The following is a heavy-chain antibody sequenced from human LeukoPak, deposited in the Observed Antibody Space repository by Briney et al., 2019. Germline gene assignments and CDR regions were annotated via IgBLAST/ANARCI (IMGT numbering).Heavy chain of an antibody. J-gene: IGHJ6*03. Sequence: SETLSLTCTVSGGSISSSSYYWGWIRQPPGKGLEWIGSIYYSGSTYYNPSLKSRVTISVDTSKNQFSLKLSSVTAADTAVYYCARHGLGAAAKTYYYYYYMDVWGKGTTVTISS. CDR2: IYYSGST. V-gene: IGHV4-39*01. D-gene: IGHD6-13*01. CDR1: GGSISSSSYY. CDR3: ARHGLGAAAKTYYYYYYMDV.